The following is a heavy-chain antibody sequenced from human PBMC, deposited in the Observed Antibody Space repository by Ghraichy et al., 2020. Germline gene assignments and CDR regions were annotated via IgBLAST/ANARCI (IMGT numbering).Heavy chain of an antibody. V-gene: IGHV3-33*01. J-gene: IGHJ4*02. CDR2: IWYDGSNK. D-gene: IGHD2/OR15-2a*01. Sequence: GGSLRLSCAASGFTFSNYGMHWVRQAPGKGLEWLAIIWYDGSNKYYTDSVKGRFTISRDNSKNTLYLQMNSLRTEDTAVYYCARLSTKTLDYWGQGTPVTVSS. CDR1: GFTFSNYG. CDR3: ARLSTKTLDY.